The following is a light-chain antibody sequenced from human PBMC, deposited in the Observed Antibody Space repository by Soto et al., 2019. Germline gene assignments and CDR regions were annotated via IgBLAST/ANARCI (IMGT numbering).Light chain of an antibody. Sequence: QSVLTQPASVSGSPGQSITISCTGTSSDVGGYNYVSWYQQHPGKAPKLMIYEVSNRPSGVSNRFSGSMSGNTASLTISGLQAEDEADYFCSSYTSSSTSVFGTGTKVTVL. CDR3: SSYTSSSTSV. J-gene: IGLJ1*01. V-gene: IGLV2-14*01. CDR1: SSDVGGYNY. CDR2: EVS.